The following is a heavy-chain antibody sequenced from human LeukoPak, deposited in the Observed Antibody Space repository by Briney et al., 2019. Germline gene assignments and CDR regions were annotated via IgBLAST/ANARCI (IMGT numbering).Heavy chain of an antibody. Sequence: ASVKVSRKASGYTFTSYGISWVRQAPGQGLEWMGWISAYNGNTNYAQKLQGRVTMTTDTSTSTAYMELRSLRSDDTAVYYCARGSLIRITMVRGERDWFDPWGQGTLVTVSS. D-gene: IGHD3-10*01. CDR1: GYTFTSYG. CDR3: ARGSLIRITMVRGERDWFDP. CDR2: ISAYNGNT. V-gene: IGHV1-18*01. J-gene: IGHJ5*02.